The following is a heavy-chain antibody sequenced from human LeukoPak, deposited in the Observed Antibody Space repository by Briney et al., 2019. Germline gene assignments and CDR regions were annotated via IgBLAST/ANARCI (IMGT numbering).Heavy chain of an antibody. V-gene: IGHV4-39*01. CDR3: ARHVAYYDILTGYYPPTRFDY. D-gene: IGHD3-9*01. J-gene: IGHJ4*02. Sequence: SETLSLSCTVSGGSLTSTSHYWDWVRQPPGKGLEWLGSIYSSGSTYYNPSLKSRVTISVDTSKNQFSLKLSSVTAADTAVYYCARHVAYYDILTGYYPPTRFDYWGQGTLVTVSS. CDR1: GGSLTSTSHY. CDR2: IYSSGST.